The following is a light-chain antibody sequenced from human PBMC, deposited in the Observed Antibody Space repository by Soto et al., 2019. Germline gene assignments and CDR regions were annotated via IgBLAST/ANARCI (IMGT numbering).Light chain of an antibody. CDR2: GAS. Sequence: IQLTQSPSSLSASVGDRVTISCRASQGIANFLAWYQQKPGKAPKLLIYGASTLQSGVPSRFSGSGSGTDFTLTISSLQPEGFGTYYCQQLNSFPIPFGPGTKVDIK. J-gene: IGKJ3*01. V-gene: IGKV1-9*01. CDR3: QQLNSFPIP. CDR1: QGIANF.